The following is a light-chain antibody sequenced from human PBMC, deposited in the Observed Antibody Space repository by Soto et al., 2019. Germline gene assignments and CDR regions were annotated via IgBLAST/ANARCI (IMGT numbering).Light chain of an antibody. CDR2: AAS. J-gene: IGKJ1*01. CDR3: QQSYNTPRT. Sequence: DIQMTQSPSSLSASVGDIVSITCRASQSISNYLNWYQQKPGKAPKVLIYAASSLQSGVPSRFSGSGSGTDFTLTISSLQPEDFATYYCQQSYNTPRTFGQGTKVEIK. V-gene: IGKV1-39*01. CDR1: QSISNY.